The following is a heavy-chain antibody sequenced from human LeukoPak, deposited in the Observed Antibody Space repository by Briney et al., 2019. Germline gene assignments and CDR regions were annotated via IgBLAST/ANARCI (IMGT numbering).Heavy chain of an antibody. Sequence: GGSLRLSCAASGFTFSSYAMSWVRQAPGEGLEWVSAISGSGVSTYYADSVKGRFTISRDNPKNTLYLQMNSLRAEDTAVYYCAKDLGYCSSTSCYIVYYGMDVWGQGTTVTVSS. CDR2: ISGSGVST. CDR1: GFTFSSYA. V-gene: IGHV3-23*01. D-gene: IGHD2-2*02. J-gene: IGHJ6*02. CDR3: AKDLGYCSSTSCYIVYYGMDV.